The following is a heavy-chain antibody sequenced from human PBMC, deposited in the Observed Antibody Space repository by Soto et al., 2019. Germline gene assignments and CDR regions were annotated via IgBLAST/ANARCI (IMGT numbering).Heavy chain of an antibody. CDR1: GGSFSSYT. CDR3: ARHNGMASVLDY. J-gene: IGHJ4*02. V-gene: IGHV1-69*08. D-gene: IGHD1-20*01. CDR2: IIPTLHTA. Sequence: QVQLVQSGAEVKKPGSSVKVSCTASGGSFSSYTFSWVRQAPGQGLEWMGRIIPTLHTANYAQKFQGRVTITADESTGTDYMELSSLRSDDTAVYYCARHNGMASVLDYWGQGTLVTVSS.